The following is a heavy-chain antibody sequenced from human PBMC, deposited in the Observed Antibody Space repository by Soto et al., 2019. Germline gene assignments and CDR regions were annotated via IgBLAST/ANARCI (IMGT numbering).Heavy chain of an antibody. V-gene: IGHV3-15*01. D-gene: IGHD2-2*01. CDR2: IKRRKEGGTI. Sequence: QLVESGGGRVKPGGSLRLSCAASGSTFNIAYMTWVRQVPGKGLEWVGRIKRRKEGGTIDYAAPLKGRFTISTDASENTMYLQMNSLKTEDTAVYYCTTDSPDCSFTSCRRRHYFYYGMDVWGPGTTVTVSS. CDR1: GSTFNIAY. CDR3: TTDSPDCSFTSCRRRHYFYYGMDV. J-gene: IGHJ6*02.